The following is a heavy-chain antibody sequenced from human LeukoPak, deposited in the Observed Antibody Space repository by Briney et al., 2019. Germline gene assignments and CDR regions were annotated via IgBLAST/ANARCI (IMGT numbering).Heavy chain of an antibody. CDR3: AHRPYCTTMSCYARGDGPRFDP. CDR1: GFSLSTSGVG. D-gene: IGHD3-22*01. V-gene: IGHV2-5*02. Sequence: SGPTLVNPTQTLTLTCTFSGFSLSTSGVGVGWIRQPPGKALEWLAVIYWDDDKRYSPSLKSRLTITKDTSKNQVVLTMTSMAPVDTATYYCAHRPYCTTMSCYARGDGPRFDPWGQGTLVTVSS. J-gene: IGHJ5*02. CDR2: IYWDDDK.